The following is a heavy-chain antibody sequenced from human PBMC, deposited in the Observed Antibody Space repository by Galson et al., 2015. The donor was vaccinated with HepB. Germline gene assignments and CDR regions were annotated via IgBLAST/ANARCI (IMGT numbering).Heavy chain of an antibody. V-gene: IGHV1-18*01. D-gene: IGHD5-24*01. CDR2: ISAYNDNT. J-gene: IGHJ6*02. CDR3: ASQKVENYYYYGMDV. Sequence: SCKASGYTFTSYGISWVRQAPGQGLEWMGWISAYNDNTNYAQKLQGRVTMTTDTSTSTAYMELRSLRSDDTAVYYCASQKVENYYYYGMDVWGQGTTVTVSS. CDR1: GYTFTSYG.